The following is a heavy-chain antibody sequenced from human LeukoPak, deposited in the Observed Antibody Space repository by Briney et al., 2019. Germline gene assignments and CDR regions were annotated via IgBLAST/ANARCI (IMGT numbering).Heavy chain of an antibody. CDR2: IYYSGST. J-gene: IGHJ4*02. Sequence: SETLSLTCTVSGGSISSSSYYWGWIRQPPGKGLEWIGSIYYSGSTYYNPPLKSRVTISVDTSKNQFSLKLSSVTAADTAVYYCARFGTGTFDYWGQGTLVTVSS. D-gene: IGHD1-1*01. CDR1: GGSISSSSYY. CDR3: ARFGTGTFDY. V-gene: IGHV4-39*07.